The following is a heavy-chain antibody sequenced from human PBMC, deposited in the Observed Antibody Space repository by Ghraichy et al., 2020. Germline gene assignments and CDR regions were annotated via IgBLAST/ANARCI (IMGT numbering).Heavy chain of an antibody. J-gene: IGHJ4*02. D-gene: IGHD5-18*01. V-gene: IGHV4-31*03. CDR1: GGSISRGDFY. CDR2: ISYSGST. CDR3: ARDRRGYSYGHLLDY. Sequence: SETLSLTCTVSGGSISRGDFYWSWIRQHPGKGLEWIGYISYSGSTYYNPSLKSRVSTSVDTSKNQFTLKLSSVTAADTAVYYCARDRRGYSYGHLLDYWGQGTLVTVSS.